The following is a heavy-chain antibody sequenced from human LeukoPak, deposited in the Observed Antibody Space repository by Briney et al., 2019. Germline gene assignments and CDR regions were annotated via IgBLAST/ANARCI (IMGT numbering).Heavy chain of an antibody. Sequence: GASVKVSCKASGDTFTSYGISWVRQAPGQGLEWMGWINAGNGNTKYSQKFQGRVTITRDTSASTAYMELSSLRSEDTAVYYCAREVLLWFGKRGYFDYWGQGTLVTVSS. J-gene: IGHJ4*02. CDR2: INAGNGNT. V-gene: IGHV1-3*01. CDR3: AREVLLWFGKRGYFDY. D-gene: IGHD3-10*01. CDR1: GDTFTSYG.